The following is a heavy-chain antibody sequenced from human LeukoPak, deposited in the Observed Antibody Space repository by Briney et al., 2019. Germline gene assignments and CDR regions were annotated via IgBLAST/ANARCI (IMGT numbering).Heavy chain of an antibody. CDR1: GFTFSSYA. CDR2: ISGSGGST. V-gene: IGHV3-23*01. CDR3: AKDRNWSVVAATLNWLDP. Sequence: GGSLRLSCAASGFTFSSYAMSWVRQAPGKGLEWVSAISGSGGSTYYADSVKGRFTISRDNSKNTLYLQMNSLRAEDTAVYYCAKDRNWSVVAATLNWLDPWGQGTLVTVSS. J-gene: IGHJ5*02. D-gene: IGHD2-15*01.